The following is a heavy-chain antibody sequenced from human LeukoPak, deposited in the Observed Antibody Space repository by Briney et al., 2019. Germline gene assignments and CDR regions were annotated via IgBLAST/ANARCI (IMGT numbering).Heavy chain of an antibody. D-gene: IGHD2-2*01. CDR3: AREYCSSTSCHLYYFDY. Sequence: GVPLRLSCAASGFTFSSYWMIWVRQSPGKGLEWVANIKQDGSEKYYVDSVKGRFTISRDNAKNSLYLQMNSLRAEDTAVYYCAREYCSSTSCHLYYFDYWGQGTLVTVSS. CDR1: GFTFSSYW. J-gene: IGHJ4*02. CDR2: IKQDGSEK. V-gene: IGHV3-7*01.